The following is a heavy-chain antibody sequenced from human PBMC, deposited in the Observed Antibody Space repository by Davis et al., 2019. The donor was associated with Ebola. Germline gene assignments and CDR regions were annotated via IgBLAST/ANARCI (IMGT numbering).Heavy chain of an antibody. D-gene: IGHD4-17*01. V-gene: IGHV5-51*01. CDR3: AKDDYGDGSPFDY. J-gene: IGHJ4*02. Sequence: GESLKISCKGSGYSFTSYWIGWVRQMPGKGLEWMGIIYPGDSDTRYSPSFQGQVTISADKSISTAYLQWSSLRAEDTAVYYCAKDDYGDGSPFDYWGQGTLVTVSS. CDR1: GYSFTSYW. CDR2: IYPGDSDT.